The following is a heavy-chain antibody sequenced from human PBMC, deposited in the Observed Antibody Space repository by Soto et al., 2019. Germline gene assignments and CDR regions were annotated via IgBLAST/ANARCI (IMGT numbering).Heavy chain of an antibody. Sequence: QVQLVESGGGVVQPGRSQRLSCVVSGFSFSSYGMHWVRQAPGKGLEWVAVISYDGTKKSYADSVKGRFTISRDNSQNTLYLEMNSLRVEDTAVYFCAKRRTPGADDYDWFDPWGQGTLVTVSS. CDR2: ISYDGTKK. CDR1: GFSFSSYG. V-gene: IGHV3-30*18. CDR3: AKRRTPGADDYDWFDP. J-gene: IGHJ5*02. D-gene: IGHD4-17*01.